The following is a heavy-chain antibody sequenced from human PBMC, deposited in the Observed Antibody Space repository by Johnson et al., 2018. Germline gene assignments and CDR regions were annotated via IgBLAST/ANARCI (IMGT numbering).Heavy chain of an antibody. J-gene: IGHJ1*01. CDR3: ARGGEYFQD. CDR2: VYHSGST. D-gene: IGHD6-25*01. Sequence: QVQLQESGPGLVKXSETLSLXCTVSGGSISSYWWSWIRQPPGKGLEYMGYVYHSGSTIYNPSLESRVTISIDTAKNQSSLKLRSVTAADTAMYDGARGGEYFQDWGQGTLVTVSS. V-gene: IGHV4-59*01. CDR1: GGSISSYW.